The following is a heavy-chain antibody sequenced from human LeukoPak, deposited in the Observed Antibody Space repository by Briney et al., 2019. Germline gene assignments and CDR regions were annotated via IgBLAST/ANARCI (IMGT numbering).Heavy chain of an antibody. V-gene: IGHV1-18*01. Sequence: ASVKVSCKASGYTFTSYGISWVRQAPGQGLEWMGWISAYNGNTNYAQKLQGRVTMTTDTSTSTAYMELRSLRSDDTAVYYCARKHSSSSEHWFDPWGQGTLVTVSS. CDR3: ARKHSSSSEHWFDP. J-gene: IGHJ5*02. CDR2: ISAYNGNT. CDR1: GYTFTSYG. D-gene: IGHD6-6*01.